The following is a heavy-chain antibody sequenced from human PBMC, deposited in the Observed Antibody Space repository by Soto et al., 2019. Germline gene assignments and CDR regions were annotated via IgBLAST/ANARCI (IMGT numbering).Heavy chain of an antibody. CDR1: GFTFSSYA. J-gene: IGHJ6*02. V-gene: IGHV3-23*01. Sequence: EVQLLESGGGLVQPGGSLRLSCAASGFTFSSYAMSWVRQAPGKGLEWVSAISGSGGSTYYADSVKGRFTISRDNSKNTLYLQMNGLRAEDTAVYYCAKEKSPYGGSGYGMDVWGQGTTVTVSS. D-gene: IGHD3-10*01. CDR2: ISGSGGST. CDR3: AKEKSPYGGSGYGMDV.